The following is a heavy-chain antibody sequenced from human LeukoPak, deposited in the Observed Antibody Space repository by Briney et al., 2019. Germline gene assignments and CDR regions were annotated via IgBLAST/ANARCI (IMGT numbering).Heavy chain of an antibody. CDR3: ARVHGAQYFDY. J-gene: IGHJ4*02. Sequence: SETLSLTCTVSGGSISSGGYSWSWIRQHPGKGLEWIGYIYYSGSTYYNPSLKSRVTISADTSKNQFSLKLSSVTAADTAVYYCARVHGAQYFDYWGQGTLVTVSS. CDR2: IYYSGST. V-gene: IGHV4-31*03. CDR1: GGSISSGGYS. D-gene: IGHD4-17*01.